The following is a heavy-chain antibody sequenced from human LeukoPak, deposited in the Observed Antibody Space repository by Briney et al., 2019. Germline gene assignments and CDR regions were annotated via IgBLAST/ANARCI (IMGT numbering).Heavy chain of an antibody. D-gene: IGHD4-17*01. CDR2: MNPNSGNT. V-gene: IGHV1-8*03. J-gene: IGHJ5*02. CDR1: GYTFTSYG. CDR3: ARASPLTSTVTTSRYNWFDP. Sequence: RASVKVSCKASGYTFTSYGISWVRQATGQGLEWMGWMNPNSGNTGYAQKFQGRVTITRNTSISTAYMELSSLRSEDTAVYYCARASPLTSTVTTSRYNWFDPWGQGTLVTVSS.